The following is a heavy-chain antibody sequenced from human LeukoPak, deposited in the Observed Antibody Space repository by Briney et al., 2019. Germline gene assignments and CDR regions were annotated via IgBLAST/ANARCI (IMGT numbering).Heavy chain of an antibody. V-gene: IGHV4-59*01. CDR3: ASGPAAFDAFDI. CDR2: IYYSGST. CDR1: GGSISSYY. J-gene: IGHJ3*02. Sequence: PSETLSLTCTVSGGSISSYYWSWLRQPPGKGLEWIGYIYYSGSTNYNPSLKSRVTMSVDTSKNQFSLKLSSVTAADTAVYYCASGPAAFDAFDIWGQGTMVTVSS. D-gene: IGHD2-2*01.